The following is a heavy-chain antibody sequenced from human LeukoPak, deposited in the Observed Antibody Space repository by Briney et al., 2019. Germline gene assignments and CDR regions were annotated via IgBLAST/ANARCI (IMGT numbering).Heavy chain of an antibody. D-gene: IGHD3-10*01. V-gene: IGHV1-3*01. J-gene: IGHJ5*02. Sequence: ASVKVSCKASGYTFTNYAIHWVRQAPGQGLEWMGWINADNGNTKYSQRFQDRVTITRDTPASTAHMDLSSLRSEDTAVYYCARDRGENYHGSGCYSNTLNWFDPWGQGTLVTVSS. CDR2: INADNGNT. CDR3: ARDRGENYHGSGCYSNTLNWFDP. CDR1: GYTFTNYA.